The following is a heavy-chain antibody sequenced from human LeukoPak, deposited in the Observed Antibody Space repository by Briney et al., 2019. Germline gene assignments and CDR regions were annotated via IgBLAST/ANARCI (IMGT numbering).Heavy chain of an antibody. Sequence: GGSLRLSCAASGFTFSSYAMSWVRQAPGKGLEWASSFSGSGGSTYHADSVKGRFTISRDNSKNTLYLQMNSLRAGDTAVYYCAKLYSSGWDTIDYWGQGTLVTVSS. CDR1: GFTFSSYA. V-gene: IGHV3-23*01. J-gene: IGHJ4*02. D-gene: IGHD6-19*01. CDR2: FSGSGGST. CDR3: AKLYSSGWDTIDY.